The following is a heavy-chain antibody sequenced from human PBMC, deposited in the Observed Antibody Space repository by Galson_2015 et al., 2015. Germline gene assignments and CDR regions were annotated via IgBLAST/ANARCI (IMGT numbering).Heavy chain of an antibody. D-gene: IGHD6-19*01. CDR3: AKVGQWLDFDY. CDR1: GVTVSSNY. V-gene: IGHV3-53*01. CDR2: IYSGGRT. J-gene: IGHJ4*02. Sequence: SLRLSCAASGVTVSSNYMSWVRQAPGKGLEWVSFIYSGGRTYYADSVKGRFTISRDNSKNTLYLQMNSLRAEDTAVYYCAKVGQWLDFDYWGQGTLVTVSS.